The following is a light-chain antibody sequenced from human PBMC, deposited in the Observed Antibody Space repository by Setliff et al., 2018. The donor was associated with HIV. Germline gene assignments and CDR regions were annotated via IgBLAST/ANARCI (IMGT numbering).Light chain of an antibody. V-gene: IGLV3-21*04. CDR3: QVWDSSSDHPV. Sequence: SYELTQPPSVSVAPGKTARITCGGNNIGSKSVHWYQQKPGQAPVLVIYYDSDRPSGIPERFSGSNSGNTATLTISRVEAGDEADYYCQVWDSSSDHPVFGGGTKSPS. CDR2: YDS. J-gene: IGLJ3*02. CDR1: NIGSKS.